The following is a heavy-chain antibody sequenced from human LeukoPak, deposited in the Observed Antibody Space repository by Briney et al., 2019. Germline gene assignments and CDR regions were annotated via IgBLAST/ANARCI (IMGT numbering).Heavy chain of an antibody. D-gene: IGHD3-10*01. CDR2: LNWNGGST. Sequence: GGSLRLSCAASGFTFEDNGMSWVRQAPGKGLEWVSGLNWNGGSTGYADSVKGRFTISRDNARDSLYLQMNSLRTEDTALYYCATHSYYYGSGSYPHYLDYWGQGTLVTVSA. J-gene: IGHJ4*02. V-gene: IGHV3-20*04. CDR3: ATHSYYYGSGSYPHYLDY. CDR1: GFTFEDNG.